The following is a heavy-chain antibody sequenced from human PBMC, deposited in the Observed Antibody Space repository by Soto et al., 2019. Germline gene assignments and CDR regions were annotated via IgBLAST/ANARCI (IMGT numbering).Heavy chain of an antibody. CDR2: INPSGGST. CDR3: AIDPCSGGSCYNVYYYYYGMDV. CDR1: GYTFTSYY. V-gene: IGHV1-46*01. Sequence: ASVKVSCKASGYTFTSYYMHWVRQAPGQGLEWMGIINPSGGSTSYAQKFQGRVTMTRDTSTSTVYMELSSPRSEDTAVYYCAIDPCSGGSCYNVYYYYYGMDVWGQGTTVTVSS. J-gene: IGHJ6*02. D-gene: IGHD2-15*01.